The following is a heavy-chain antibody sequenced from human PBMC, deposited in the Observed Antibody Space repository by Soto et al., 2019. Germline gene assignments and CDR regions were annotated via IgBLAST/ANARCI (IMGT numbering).Heavy chain of an antibody. Sequence: QVQLVESGGGVVQPGRSLRVSCVASGFTFSHYGMYWVRQAPGKGLEWVAVIWYDGSNKNYADSVKGRFTISRDNSKNTLYLQMNSLRVEDTAVYYCARMEAGTLAGDYYYYGMDVWGQGTTVTVSS. CDR2: IWYDGSNK. CDR3: ARMEAGTLAGDYYYYGMDV. J-gene: IGHJ6*02. CDR1: GFTFSHYG. V-gene: IGHV3-33*01. D-gene: IGHD3-10*01.